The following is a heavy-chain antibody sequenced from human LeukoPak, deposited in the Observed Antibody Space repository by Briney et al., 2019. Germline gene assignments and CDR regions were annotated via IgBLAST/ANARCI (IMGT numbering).Heavy chain of an antibody. J-gene: IGHJ4*02. D-gene: IGHD5-24*01. CDR1: GASISSGSYY. V-gene: IGHV4-61*02. Sequence: SETLSLTCTVPGASISSGSYYRSWIRQPTGKGLEWIGRIYTSGSTTYNPSLKSRVTISVDTSKNQFSLKLSSVTAADTAVYYCARDRGDGYNSGYFEYWGQGTLVTVSS. CDR2: IYTSGST. CDR3: ARDRGDGYNSGYFEY.